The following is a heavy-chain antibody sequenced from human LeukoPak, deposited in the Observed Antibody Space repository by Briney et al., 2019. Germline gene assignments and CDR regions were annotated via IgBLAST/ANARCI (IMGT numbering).Heavy chain of an antibody. D-gene: IGHD3-22*01. J-gene: IGHJ4*02. Sequence: SVKVSCKASGGAFSSYAISWVRQAPGQGLEWMGGIIPIFGTANYAQKFQGRVTITADESTSTAYMELSSLRSEDTAVYYCASPGGYDSSGYSLYFDYWGQGTLVTVSS. CDR2: IIPIFGTA. V-gene: IGHV1-69*13. CDR3: ASPGGYDSSGYSLYFDY. CDR1: GGAFSSYA.